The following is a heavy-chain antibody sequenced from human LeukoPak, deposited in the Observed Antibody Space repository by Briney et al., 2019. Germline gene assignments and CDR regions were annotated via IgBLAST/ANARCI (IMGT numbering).Heavy chain of an antibody. D-gene: IGHD4-17*01. CDR2: MNPNSGNT. J-gene: IGHJ4*02. Sequence: GASVKVSCKASGYTFTSYDINWVRQATGQGLEWMGWMNPNSGNTNYAQKFQGGVTITRNTSISTAYMELSSLRSEDTAVYYCARNTDDYGDYELNFDYWGQGTLVTVSS. CDR1: GYTFTSYD. V-gene: IGHV1-8*01. CDR3: ARNTDDYGDYELNFDY.